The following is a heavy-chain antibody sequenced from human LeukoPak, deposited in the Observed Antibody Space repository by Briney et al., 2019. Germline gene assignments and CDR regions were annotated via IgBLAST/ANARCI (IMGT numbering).Heavy chain of an antibody. Sequence: ASVKVSCKTSGYSFVDYSIHWVRQAPGQGLEWMGWINPKSGGSKYAQNFQGRVTMTRDTSITTAYMEVTRLTSDDTAMYYCARDEGAAPDNAYDIWGQGTMVTVSS. D-gene: IGHD6-6*01. V-gene: IGHV1-2*02. J-gene: IGHJ3*02. CDR1: GYSFVDYS. CDR2: INPKSGGS. CDR3: ARDEGAAPDNAYDI.